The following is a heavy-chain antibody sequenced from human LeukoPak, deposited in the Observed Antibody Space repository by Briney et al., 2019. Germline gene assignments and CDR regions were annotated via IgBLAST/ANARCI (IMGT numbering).Heavy chain of an antibody. CDR3: ARGIQLWTNYFDY. J-gene: IGHJ4*02. CDR1: GGSISSYY. CDR2: IYYSGST. Sequence: SETLSLTCTVSGGSISSYYWSWNRQPPGKGLEWIGYIYYSGSTNYNPSLMSRVTISVDTSKNQFSLKLSSVTAADTAVYYCARGIQLWTNYFDYWGQGTLVTVSS. D-gene: IGHD5-18*01. V-gene: IGHV4-59*01.